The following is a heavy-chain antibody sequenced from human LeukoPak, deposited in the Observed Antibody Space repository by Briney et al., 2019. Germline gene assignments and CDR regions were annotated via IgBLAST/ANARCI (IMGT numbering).Heavy chain of an antibody. V-gene: IGHV3-74*01. CDR1: RFTFSSYW. Sequence: PGGSLRLSCAASRFTFSSYWMHWVRQAPGKGLVWVSRINSDGSSTTDADSVKGRFTISRDNAKNTLYLQMNSLRVEDTAVYYCARDMADDYGDDGMDVWGQGTTVTVSS. CDR3: ARDMADDYGDDGMDV. CDR2: INSDGSST. J-gene: IGHJ6*02. D-gene: IGHD4-17*01.